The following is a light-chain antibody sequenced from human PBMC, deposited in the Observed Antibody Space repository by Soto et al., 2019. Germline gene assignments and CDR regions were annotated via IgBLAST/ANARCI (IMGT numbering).Light chain of an antibody. CDR2: DVS. CDR1: SSDVGGHNS. CDR3: SSFTSSVTYV. Sequence: QSVLTQPASVSGSPGQSITISCTGTSSDVGGHNSVSWYRQDPGKAPKLMIYDVSNRPSGVSDRFSGSKSGNTASLTISGLQIEDEADYYCSSFTSSVTYVFGTGTKVPS. J-gene: IGLJ1*01. V-gene: IGLV2-14*01.